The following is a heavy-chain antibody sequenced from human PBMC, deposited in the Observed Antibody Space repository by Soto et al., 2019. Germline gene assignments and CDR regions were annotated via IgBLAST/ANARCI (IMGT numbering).Heavy chain of an antibody. Sequence: SETLSLTCTVSGGSISSYYWSWIRQPPGKGLEWIGYIYYSGSTNYNPSLKSRVTISVDTSKNQFSLKLSSVTAADTAVYYCARSTLRSYFDTSGYHFDYWGQGTLVTVAS. CDR1: GGSISSYY. D-gene: IGHD3-22*01. CDR3: ARSTLRSYFDTSGYHFDY. CDR2: IYYSGST. J-gene: IGHJ4*02. V-gene: IGHV4-59*08.